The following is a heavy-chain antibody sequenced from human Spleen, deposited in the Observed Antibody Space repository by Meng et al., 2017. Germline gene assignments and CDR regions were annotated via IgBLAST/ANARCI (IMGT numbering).Heavy chain of an antibody. V-gene: IGHV4-34*01. J-gene: IGHJ4*02. CDR2: INHSGST. Sequence: QAQLQQWGRGLLKPSESLSFTCAAYGGSFIGYYWSWIRQPPGKGLEWIGEINHSGSTNYNPSLKSRVTISVDTSKNQFSLKLSSVTAADTAVYYCARGPTTMAHDFDYWGQGTLVTVSS. CDR1: GGSFIGYY. D-gene: IGHD4-11*01. CDR3: ARGPTTMAHDFDY.